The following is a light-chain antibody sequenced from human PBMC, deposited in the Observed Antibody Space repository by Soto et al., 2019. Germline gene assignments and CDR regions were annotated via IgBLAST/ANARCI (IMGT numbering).Light chain of an antibody. J-gene: IGKJ1*01. Sequence: EIVFTQSPGTLSFSPGERATLSCRASQSVSSSYLAWYQQKPGQAPRLLIYGASIRATGIPDRFSGSGSGTDFTLTISRLEPEDFAVYYCQQYGTSHRTFGQGTKVDIK. CDR3: QQYGTSHRT. CDR1: QSVSSSY. V-gene: IGKV3-20*01. CDR2: GAS.